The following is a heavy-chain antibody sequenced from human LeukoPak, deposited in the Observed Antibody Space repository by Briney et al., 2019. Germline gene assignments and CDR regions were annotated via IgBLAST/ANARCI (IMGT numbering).Heavy chain of an antibody. CDR2: INSDGSEG. CDR3: ARSSYSSLSSV. D-gene: IGHD6-6*01. V-gene: IGHV3-7*03. CDR1: GFTFRGFW. Sequence: GGSLRLSCAVSGFTFRGFWMSWSRQAPGKGLEWVASINSDGSEGYYADVVKGRFTISRDNAKNSLYLQINSLRAEDTAVYYCARSSYSSLSSVWGQGTMVTVSS. J-gene: IGHJ3*01.